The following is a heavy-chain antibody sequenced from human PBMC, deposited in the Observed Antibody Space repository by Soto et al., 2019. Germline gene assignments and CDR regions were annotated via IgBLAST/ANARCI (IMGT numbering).Heavy chain of an antibody. CDR2: IYHTGST. J-gene: IGHJ4*02. Sequence: PSETLSLTFAVSGYSISSGYYWGWIRQPPGNGLEWIGNIYHTGSTYYNPSLKSRVTISVDTSKNQFSLKLSSVTAADTAVYYCARQQWLVNXWGQGALVTVSX. CDR1: GYSISSGYY. CDR3: ARQQWLVNX. V-gene: IGHV4-38-2*01. D-gene: IGHD6-19*01.